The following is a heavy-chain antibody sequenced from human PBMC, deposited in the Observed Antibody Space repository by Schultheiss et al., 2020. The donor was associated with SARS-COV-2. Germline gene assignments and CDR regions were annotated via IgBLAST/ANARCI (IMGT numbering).Heavy chain of an antibody. J-gene: IGHJ4*02. CDR2: ISYDGSNK. V-gene: IGHV3-30*18. Sequence: GESLKISCAASGFTFSSYGMHWVRQAPGKGLEWVAVISYDGSNKYYADSVKGRFTISRDNSKNTLYLQMNSLRAEDTAVYYCAKDPGVRFLEWLFGGWGQGTLVTVSS. CDR3: AKDPGVRFLEWLFGG. D-gene: IGHD3-3*01. CDR1: GFTFSSYG.